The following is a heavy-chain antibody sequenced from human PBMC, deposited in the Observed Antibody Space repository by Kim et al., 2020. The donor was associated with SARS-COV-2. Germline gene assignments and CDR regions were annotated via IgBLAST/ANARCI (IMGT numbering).Heavy chain of an antibody. D-gene: IGHD2-2*01. CDR3: ARDGVDEPAAYPPIDAFDI. J-gene: IGHJ3*02. Sequence: SETLSLTCTVSGGSISSYYWSWIRQPAGKGLEWIGRIYTSGSTNYNPSLKSRVTMSVDTSKNQFSLKLSSVTAADTAVYYCARDGVDEPAAYPPIDAFDIWGQGTMVTVSS. CDR2: IYTSGST. V-gene: IGHV4-4*07. CDR1: GGSISSYY.